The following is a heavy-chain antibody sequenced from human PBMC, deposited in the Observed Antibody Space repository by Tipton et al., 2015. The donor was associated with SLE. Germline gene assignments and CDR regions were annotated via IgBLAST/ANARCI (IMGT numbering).Heavy chain of an antibody. Sequence: TLSLTCTVSDDSISGYYWSWIRQPPGKGLEWIGYIYYSGSTNYNPSLKSRVTMSVDTSKNQFSLRLTSVTAADTAVYYCARLEDPFGIFGVPKGWFDPWGQGTLVTVSS. J-gene: IGHJ5*02. CDR2: IYYSGST. CDR3: ARLEDPFGIFGVPKGWFDP. D-gene: IGHD3-3*01. V-gene: IGHV4-59*01. CDR1: DDSISGYY.